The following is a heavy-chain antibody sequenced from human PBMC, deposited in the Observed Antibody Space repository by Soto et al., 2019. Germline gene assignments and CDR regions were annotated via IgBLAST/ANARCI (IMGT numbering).Heavy chain of an antibody. CDR2: IMPIFATP. Sequence: QVQLMQSGAEVKKPGSSVKVSCKASGGTFSTSAISWVRQAPGEGLEWVGGIMPIFATPDYEQKFQGRVTNSEDESTATAYLELTILITDDTAVYYCARDKDRDHLGGNYYYILDVWGQGTAITVSS. V-gene: IGHV1-69*12. CDR3: ARDKDRDHLGGNYYYILDV. CDR1: GGTFSTSA. J-gene: IGHJ6*02.